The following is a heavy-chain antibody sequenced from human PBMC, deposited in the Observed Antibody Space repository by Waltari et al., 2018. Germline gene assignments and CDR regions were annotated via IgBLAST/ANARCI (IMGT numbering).Heavy chain of an antibody. Sequence: QLQLQESCPGLVQPSDTLSLTCIVHGGPISSSTYYWGWIRQPPGKGLEWIGSVYYGGSTYYNPSLKSRVTISVDTSKNQFSLKVSSVTAADTALYYCGRFTFGGVIAPWGQGTLVTVSS. CDR2: VYYGGST. CDR3: GRFTFGGVIAP. J-gene: IGHJ5*02. CDR1: GGPISSSTYY. D-gene: IGHD3-16*01. V-gene: IGHV4-39*01.